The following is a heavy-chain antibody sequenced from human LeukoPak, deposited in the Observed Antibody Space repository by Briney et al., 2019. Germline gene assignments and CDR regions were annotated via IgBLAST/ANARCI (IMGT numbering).Heavy chain of an antibody. V-gene: IGHV3-73*01. CDR1: GVTFSGSG. D-gene: IGHD6-13*01. CDR3: ARGPLIAAAGTW. J-gene: IGHJ4*02. CDR2: IRSKANSYAT. Sequence: GGSLRLSCAASGVTFSGSGVHWVRQASGKGLEWVGRIRSKANSYATAFPASVKGRFTISRDDSKNTAYLQMSSLKTEDTAVYYCARGPLIAAAGTWWGQGTLVTVSS.